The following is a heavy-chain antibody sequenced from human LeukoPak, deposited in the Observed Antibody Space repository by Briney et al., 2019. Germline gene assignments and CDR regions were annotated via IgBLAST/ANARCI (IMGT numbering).Heavy chain of an antibody. Sequence: ASVKVSCKASGYTFTGYYMHWVRQAPGQGLEWMGWINPNSGGTNYAQKFQGRVTMTRDTSISTAYMELSRLRSDDTAVYYCARESCSSTSCYYYDSSGYPAIWGQGTLVTVSS. CDR1: GYTFTGYY. V-gene: IGHV1-2*02. CDR2: INPNSGGT. D-gene: IGHD3-22*01. J-gene: IGHJ4*02. CDR3: ARESCSSTSCYYYDSSGYPAI.